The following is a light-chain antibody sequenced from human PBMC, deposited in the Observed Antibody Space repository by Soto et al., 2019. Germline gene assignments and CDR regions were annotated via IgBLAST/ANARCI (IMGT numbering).Light chain of an antibody. V-gene: IGLV1-47*01. Sequence: QSVLTQPPSASGTPGQRVTISCTGSSSNIGSNYVYWYQQLPGTAPKLLIYRNNQRPSGVADRFSGSKSGTSASLAISGLRSEDEADYYCAAWDYSLSGVVFGGGTKLTVL. CDR1: SSNIGSNY. CDR2: RNN. CDR3: AAWDYSLSGVV. J-gene: IGLJ2*01.